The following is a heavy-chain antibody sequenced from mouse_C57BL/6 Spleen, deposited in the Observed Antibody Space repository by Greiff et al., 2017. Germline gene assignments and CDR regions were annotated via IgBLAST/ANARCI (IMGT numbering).Heavy chain of an antibody. J-gene: IGHJ4*01. V-gene: IGHV1-55*01. CDR2: IYPGSGST. D-gene: IGHD2-4*01. CDR3: ARYGYYDYDGYYYAMDY. Sequence: QVQLQQPGAELVKPGASVKMSCKASGYTFTSYWITWVKQRPGQGLEWIGDIYPGSGSTNYNEKFKSKATLTVDTSSSTAYMQLSSLTSEDSAVXYCARYGYYDYDGYYYAMDYWGQGTSVTVSS. CDR1: GYTFTSYW.